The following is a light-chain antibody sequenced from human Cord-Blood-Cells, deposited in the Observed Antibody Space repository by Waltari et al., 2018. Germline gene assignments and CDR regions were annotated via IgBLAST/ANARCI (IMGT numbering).Light chain of an antibody. CDR2: EVS. CDR3: SSYAGSNWV. CDR1: SRNVGGYNY. Sequence: QSALTPPPSASGPPGQSVTISCPGTSRNVGGYNYVSWYQQHPGKAPTLMIYEVSKRPSGVPGRCPGSKSGNTASLTVSGLQAEDEADYYCSSYAGSNWVVGGGTKLTVL. V-gene: IGLV2-8*01. J-gene: IGLJ3*02.